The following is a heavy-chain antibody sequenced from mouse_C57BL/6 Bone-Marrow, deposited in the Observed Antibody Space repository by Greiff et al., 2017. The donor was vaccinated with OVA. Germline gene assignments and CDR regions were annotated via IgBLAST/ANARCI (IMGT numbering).Heavy chain of an antibody. J-gene: IGHJ3*01. CDR2: IDPENGDT. Sequence: EVMLVESGAELVRPGASVKLSCTASGFNIKDDYMHWVKQRPEQGLEWIGWIDPENGDTEYASKFQGKATITADTSSNTAYLQLSSLTSEDTAVYYCTTSIYYDYVRFAYWGQGTLVTVSA. D-gene: IGHD2-4*01. CDR3: TTSIYYDYVRFAY. V-gene: IGHV14-4*01. CDR1: GFNIKDDY.